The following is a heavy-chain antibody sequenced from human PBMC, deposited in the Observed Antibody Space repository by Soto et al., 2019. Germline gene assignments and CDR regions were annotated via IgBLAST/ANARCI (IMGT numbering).Heavy chain of an antibody. J-gene: IGHJ4*02. CDR1: GFTFSSYG. Sequence: GGSLRLSCAASGFTFSSYGMHWVRQAPGKGLEWVAVIWYGGSNKYYADSVKGRFTISRDNSKNTLYLQMNSLRAEDTAVYFFARAHGYGMYYFDXWGQGTLVTVSS. CDR3: ARAHGYGMYYFDX. CDR2: IWYGGSNK. V-gene: IGHV3-33*01. D-gene: IGHD5-18*01.